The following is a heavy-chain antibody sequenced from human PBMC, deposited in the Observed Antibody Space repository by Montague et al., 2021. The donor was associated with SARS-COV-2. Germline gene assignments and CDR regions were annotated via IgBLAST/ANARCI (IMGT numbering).Heavy chain of an antibody. V-gene: IGHV4-61*03. J-gene: IGHJ1*01. CDR1: GGSSNTDPSNSDF. CDR2: IHYNGYT. CDR3: ARGHIFGPGARGLEH. Sequence: SETLSLTCTVSGGSSNTDPSNSDFWSWIRQTPGKELEWIGWIHYNGYTNYNPSLKSRVTISIDTSKRYFSLRLNFLTATDTAVYYCARGHIFGPGARGLEHWGQGTLVTVAS. D-gene: IGHD1-26*01.